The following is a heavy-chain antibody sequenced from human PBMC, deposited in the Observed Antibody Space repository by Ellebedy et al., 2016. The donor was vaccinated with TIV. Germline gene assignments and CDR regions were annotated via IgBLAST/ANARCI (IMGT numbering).Heavy chain of an antibody. Sequence: GESLKISCAASGFTFGDFAMSWVRQAPGKGLEWVSSISGSGGTTYYADSVKGRPTISRDNAKNTLYLQMNSLSADHTAVYYCAKEGPWAFMDVWGQGTTVTVSS. CDR2: ISGSGGTT. J-gene: IGHJ6*02. CDR1: GFTFGDFA. D-gene: IGHD2/OR15-2a*01. V-gene: IGHV3-23*01. CDR3: AKEGPWAFMDV.